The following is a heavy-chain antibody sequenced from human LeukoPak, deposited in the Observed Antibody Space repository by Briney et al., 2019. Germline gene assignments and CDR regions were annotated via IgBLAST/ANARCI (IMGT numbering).Heavy chain of an antibody. D-gene: IGHD3-22*01. J-gene: IGHJ3*02. Sequence: PGGSLRPSCAASGFTFSSYSMNWVRQAPGKGLEWVSSISSSSSYIYYADSVKGRFTISRDNAKNSLYLQMNSLRAEDTAVYYCARDYYDSSGPGSAAFDIWGQGTMVTVSS. CDR3: ARDYYDSSGPGSAAFDI. CDR1: GFTFSSYS. V-gene: IGHV3-21*01. CDR2: ISSSSSYI.